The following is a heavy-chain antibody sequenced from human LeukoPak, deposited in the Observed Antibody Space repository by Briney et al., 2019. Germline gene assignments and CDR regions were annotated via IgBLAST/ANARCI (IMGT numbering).Heavy chain of an antibody. CDR2: IWYDGSNK. Sequence: GGSLRLSCAASGFTFSSYGMHWVRQAPGKGLEWVAVIWYDGSNKYYADSVKGRFTISRDNSKNTLYLQMNSLRAEDTALYYCAKGTAQWELYDYWGQGTLVTVSS. V-gene: IGHV3-33*06. CDR3: AKGTAQWELYDY. D-gene: IGHD4-23*01. J-gene: IGHJ4*02. CDR1: GFTFSSYG.